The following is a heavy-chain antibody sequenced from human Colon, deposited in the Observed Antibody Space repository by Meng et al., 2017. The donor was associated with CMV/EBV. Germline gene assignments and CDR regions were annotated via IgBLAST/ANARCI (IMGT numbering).Heavy chain of an antibody. CDR2: IDSSGST. CDR3: ARVPYYDYVWGSYRYDDAFDI. D-gene: IGHD3-16*02. CDR1: GGSISNSSYY. V-gene: IGHV4-61*05. Sequence: SETLSLTCTVSGGSISNSSYYWVWIRQPPGKGLEWIAYIDSSGSTKYNPSLKSRVTISVDTSKNQFSLKLSSVTAADTAVYYCARVPYYDYVWGSYRYDDAFDIWGQGTMVTVSS. J-gene: IGHJ3*02.